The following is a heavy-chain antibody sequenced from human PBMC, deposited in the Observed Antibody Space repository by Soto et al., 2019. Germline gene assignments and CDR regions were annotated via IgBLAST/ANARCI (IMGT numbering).Heavy chain of an antibody. Sequence: QVQLVQSGAEVKKPGSSVKVSCKASGGTFSSYAISWVRQAPGQGLEWMGGIIPIFGTANYPQKFQGRVTITADESTSTASMELSSLRSEDTAVYYCARHVPAAGYYTGMDVWGQGTTVTVSS. CDR1: GGTFSSYA. V-gene: IGHV1-69*12. CDR3: ARHVPAAGYYTGMDV. J-gene: IGHJ6*02. CDR2: IIPIFGTA. D-gene: IGHD2-2*01.